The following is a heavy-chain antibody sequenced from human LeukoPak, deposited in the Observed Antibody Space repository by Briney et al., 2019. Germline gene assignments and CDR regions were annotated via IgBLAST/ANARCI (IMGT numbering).Heavy chain of an antibody. CDR2: ISSSGSTI. CDR1: GFTFSDYY. D-gene: IGHD3-22*01. Sequence: GGSLRLSCAASGFTFSDYYMSWIRQAPGKGLEWVSYISSSGSTIYYADSVKGRFTISRDNAKNSLYLQMNSLRAEDTAVYYCARATTYYYDSSVGCWGQGTLVTVSS. J-gene: IGHJ4*02. CDR3: ARATTYYYDSSVGC. V-gene: IGHV3-11*04.